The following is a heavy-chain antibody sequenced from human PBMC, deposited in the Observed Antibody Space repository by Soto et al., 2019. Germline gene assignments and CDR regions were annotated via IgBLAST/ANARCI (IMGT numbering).Heavy chain of an antibody. D-gene: IGHD3-10*01. CDR3: ARRYGSAFDC. CDR1: GGSISSYY. V-gene: IGHV4-59*01. J-gene: IGHJ3*01. CDR2: IYYSGST. Sequence: QVQLQESGPGLVKPSETLSLTCTVSGGSISSYYWSWIRQPPGKGLEWIGYIYYSGSTNYHPSLKSRVTISVDTSKNQFSLKLSSVTAADTAVYYCARRYGSAFDCWGQGTMVTVSS.